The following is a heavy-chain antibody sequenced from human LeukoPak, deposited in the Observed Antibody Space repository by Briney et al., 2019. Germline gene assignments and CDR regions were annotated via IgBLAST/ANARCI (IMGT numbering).Heavy chain of an antibody. J-gene: IGHJ4*02. CDR2: INHSGST. D-gene: IGHD4-23*01. CDR3: ARDLYGGNSLAD. V-gene: IGHV4-34*01. Sequence: SETLSLTCAVYGGSFSGYYWSWIRQPPGKGLEWIGEINHSGSTNYNPSLKSRVTISVDTSKNQFSLKLSSVTAADTAVYYCARDLYGGNSLADWGQGTLVTVSS. CDR1: GGSFSGYY.